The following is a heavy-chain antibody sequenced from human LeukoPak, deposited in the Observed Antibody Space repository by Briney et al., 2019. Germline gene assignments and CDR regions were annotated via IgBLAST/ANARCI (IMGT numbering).Heavy chain of an antibody. D-gene: IGHD2-2*01. CDR1: GFTFSSYA. Sequence: GGSLRLSCAASGFTFSSYAIHWVRQAPGKGLEWVAVISYDGTNKYYADSVKGRFTISRDNSKNTLYLQMNSLRAEDTAVYYCARAPNGVYCTSSSCHLDYWGQGTLVTVSS. J-gene: IGHJ4*02. V-gene: IGHV3-30-3*01. CDR2: ISYDGTNK. CDR3: ARAPNGVYCTSSSCHLDY.